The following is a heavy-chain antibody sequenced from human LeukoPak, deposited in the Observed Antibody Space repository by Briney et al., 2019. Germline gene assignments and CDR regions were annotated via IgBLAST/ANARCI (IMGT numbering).Heavy chain of an antibody. J-gene: IGHJ5*02. CDR3: ARGVTMIGRLRFDP. Sequence: SETLSLTCTVSGYSISSGYYWDWIRQPPGKGLEWIGSIYHSGSTYYHPSLKSRVTISVDTSKNQFSLKLSSVTAADTAVYYCARGVTMIGRLRFDPWGQGTLVTVSS. CDR2: IYHSGST. D-gene: IGHD3-22*01. CDR1: GYSISSGYY. V-gene: IGHV4-38-2*02.